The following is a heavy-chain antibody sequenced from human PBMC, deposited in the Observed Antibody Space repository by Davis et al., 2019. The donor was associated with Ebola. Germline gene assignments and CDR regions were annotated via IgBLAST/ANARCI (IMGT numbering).Heavy chain of an antibody. CDR1: GGPVSGHH. CDR3: ARGPYSDWPLGAH. Sequence: PGGSLRLSCAVYGGPVSGHHWTWIRQPPGQGPEWIGEFNHIGVTSYSPSLEGRITVSADTSKNEIYLKLNSVTAADTAVYYCARGPYSDWPLGAHWGQGTRVTVSS. D-gene: IGHD1-26*01. J-gene: IGHJ1*01. CDR2: FNHIGVT. V-gene: IGHV4-34*01.